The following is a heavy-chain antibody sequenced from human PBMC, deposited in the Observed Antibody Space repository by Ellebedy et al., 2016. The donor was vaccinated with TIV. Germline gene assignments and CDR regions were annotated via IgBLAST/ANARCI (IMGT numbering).Heavy chain of an antibody. CDR1: GGTFSNYA. J-gene: IGHJ6*02. CDR2: ILASIGSA. D-gene: IGHD3-10*01. Sequence: ASVKVSCKASGGTFSNYAFSWVRQAPGQGLEWMGGILASIGSADYAPSFQDRLTITADESTNKVHMEPSSLRSEDTAVYYCAKLGWLGESKHPYYYYGMDVWGQGTTVTVSS. CDR3: AKLGWLGESKHPYYYYGMDV. V-gene: IGHV1-69*13.